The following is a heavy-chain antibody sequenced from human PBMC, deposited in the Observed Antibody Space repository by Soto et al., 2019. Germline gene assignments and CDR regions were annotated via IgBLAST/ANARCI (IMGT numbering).Heavy chain of an antibody. D-gene: IGHD2-21*01. CDR3: AGHECGGDCYSPYYFDY. CDR2: INHSGST. Sequence: QVQLQQWGAGLLKPSETLSLTCAVYGGSFSGYYWSWIRQPPGKGLEWIGEINHSGSTNYNPSLKSRVTISVDTSNNQFSRKLSSVTAADTAVYYCAGHECGGDCYSPYYFDYWGQGTLVTVSS. V-gene: IGHV4-34*01. J-gene: IGHJ4*02. CDR1: GGSFSGYY.